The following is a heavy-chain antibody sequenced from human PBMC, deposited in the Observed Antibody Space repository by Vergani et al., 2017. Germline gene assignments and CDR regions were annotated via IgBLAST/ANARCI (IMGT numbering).Heavy chain of an antibody. D-gene: IGHD3-22*01. CDR3: ARETPYYYDSSGYYYDWFDP. CDR2: INPSGGST. J-gene: IGHJ5*02. V-gene: IGHV1-46*01. Sequence: QVQLLQSGAEVKRPGSSVKVSCKASGGTFSSYTISWVRQAPGQGLEWMGIINPSGGSTSYAQKFQGRVTMTRDTSTSTVYMELSSLRSEDTAVYYCARETPYYYDSSGYYYDWFDPWGQGTLVTVSS. CDR1: GGTFSSYT.